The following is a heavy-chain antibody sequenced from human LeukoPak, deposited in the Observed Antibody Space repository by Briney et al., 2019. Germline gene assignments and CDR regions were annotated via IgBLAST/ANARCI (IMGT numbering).Heavy chain of an antibody. Sequence: SETLSLTCTVSGGSISSGDYYWSWIRQPPGKGLEWIGYTYYSGSTYYIPSLKSRATISVDTSKNQFSLKLTSVTAADTAVYYCARPYYYDSRIDPWGQGTLVTVSS. CDR3: ARPYYYDSRIDP. J-gene: IGHJ5*02. V-gene: IGHV4-30-4*01. CDR2: TYYSGST. D-gene: IGHD3-22*01. CDR1: GGSISSGDYY.